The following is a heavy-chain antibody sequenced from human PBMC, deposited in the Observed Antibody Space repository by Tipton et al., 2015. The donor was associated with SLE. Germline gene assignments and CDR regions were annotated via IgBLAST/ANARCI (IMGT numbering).Heavy chain of an antibody. Sequence: TLSLTCTVSGGSITNYYWGWVRQPAGKGLEWIGYIYYSGSAFYNPSLKSRVTMSVDTSKNQLSLKLTSVTAADTAVYYCARGSVVVDDFWGQGTLVTVSS. CDR3: ARGSVVVDDF. CDR1: GGSITNYY. D-gene: IGHD2-15*01. CDR2: IYYSGSA. V-gene: IGHV4-59*01. J-gene: IGHJ4*02.